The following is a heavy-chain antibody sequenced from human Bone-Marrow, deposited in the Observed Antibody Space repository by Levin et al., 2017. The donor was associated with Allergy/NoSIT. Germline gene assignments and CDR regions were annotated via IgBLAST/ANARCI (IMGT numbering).Heavy chain of an antibody. V-gene: IGHV3-30*03. CDR3: ARVLMSYYMDV. CDR1: GFTFSSYG. D-gene: IGHD3-16*01. Sequence: SCAASGFTFSSYGMHWVRQAPGKGLEWVSFISYDGSEKDYGDSVKGRFTISRDKSKNTLYLQMNSLRAEDTAVYYCARVLMSYYMDVWGKGTTVSVSS. CDR2: ISYDGSEK. J-gene: IGHJ6*03.